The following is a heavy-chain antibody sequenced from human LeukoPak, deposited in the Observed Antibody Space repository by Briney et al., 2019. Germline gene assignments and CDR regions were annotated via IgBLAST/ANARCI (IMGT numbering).Heavy chain of an antibody. Sequence: TSETLSLTCAVSGYSISSDYYWGWIRQPPGKGLEWIGNSYRSGSTNYNPSLKSRVTISVDTSKNQFSLKLSSVTAADTAVYYCARADQYCSSTSCRGSWFDPWGQGTLVTVSS. CDR1: GYSISSDYY. CDR3: ARADQYCSSTSCRGSWFDP. J-gene: IGHJ5*02. D-gene: IGHD2-2*01. CDR2: SYRSGST. V-gene: IGHV4-38-2*01.